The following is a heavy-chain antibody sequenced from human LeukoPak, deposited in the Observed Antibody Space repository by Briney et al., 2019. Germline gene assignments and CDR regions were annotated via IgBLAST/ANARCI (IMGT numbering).Heavy chain of an antibody. CDR2: IYYSGST. J-gene: IGHJ4*02. Sequence: SETLSLTCTVSGGSISSYYWSWIRQPPGKGLEWIGYIYYSGSTNYNPSLKSRVTISVDTSKNQFSLKLSSVTAADMAMYYCARDRAVAGLDYWGQGTLVTVSS. CDR3: ARDRAVAGLDY. V-gene: IGHV4-59*01. CDR1: GGSISSYY. D-gene: IGHD6-19*01.